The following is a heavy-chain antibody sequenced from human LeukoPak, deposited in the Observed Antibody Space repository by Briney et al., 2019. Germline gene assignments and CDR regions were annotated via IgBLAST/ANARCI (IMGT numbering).Heavy chain of an antibody. Sequence: PGGSLRLSCAASGFTFSSYGMHWVRQAPGKGLEWVAFIRYDGSNKYYADSVKGRFTISRDNSKNTLYLQMNSLRADDTAVYYCAKSFGPVIAAAGTGADWGQGTLVTVSS. CDR1: GFTFSSYG. D-gene: IGHD6-13*01. V-gene: IGHV3-30*02. CDR2: IRYDGSNK. J-gene: IGHJ4*02. CDR3: AKSFGPVIAAAGTGAD.